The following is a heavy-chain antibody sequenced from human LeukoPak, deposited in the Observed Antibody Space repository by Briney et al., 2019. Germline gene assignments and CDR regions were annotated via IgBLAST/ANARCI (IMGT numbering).Heavy chain of an antibody. V-gene: IGHV3-48*01. CDR2: ISSSSSII. D-gene: IGHD1-26*01. J-gene: IGHJ5*02. CDR3: ARVPREGHDNWFDP. CDR1: GFTFSSHS. Sequence: PGGSLRLSCAASGFTFSSHSMNWVRQAPGKGLEWVSYISSSSSIIHYADSVKGRFTISREDAKNSLFLQMNSLSPEDTAVYYCARVPREGHDNWFDPWGQGTLVTVSS.